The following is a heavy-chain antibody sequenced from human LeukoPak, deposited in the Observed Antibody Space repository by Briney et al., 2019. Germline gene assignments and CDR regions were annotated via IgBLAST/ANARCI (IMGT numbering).Heavy chain of an antibody. CDR3: ARDPGLSYYYDSSGYFDY. Sequence: PGGSLRLSCAASGFTFSSYGMHWVRQAPGRGLEWVAVIWYDGSNKYYADSVKGRFTISRDNSKNTLYLQMNSLRAEDTAVYYCARDPGLSYYYDSSGYFDYWGQGTLVTVSS. V-gene: IGHV3-33*01. CDR2: IWYDGSNK. J-gene: IGHJ4*02. D-gene: IGHD3-22*01. CDR1: GFTFSSYG.